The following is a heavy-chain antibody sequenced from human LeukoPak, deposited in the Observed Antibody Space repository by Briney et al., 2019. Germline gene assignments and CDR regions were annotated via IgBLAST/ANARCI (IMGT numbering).Heavy chain of an antibody. V-gene: IGHV3-23*01. J-gene: IGHJ4*02. CDR3: AKDTVGATTPYYFNY. CDR2: ISGSGGST. D-gene: IGHD1-26*01. Sequence: GGSLRLSCAASGFTFSNYAMTWVRQAPGKGLEWVSAISGSGGSTYYADSVKGRFTISRDNSKNTLYLQMNSLRAEDTAVYYCAKDTVGATTPYYFNYWGQGTLVTVSS. CDR1: GFTFSNYA.